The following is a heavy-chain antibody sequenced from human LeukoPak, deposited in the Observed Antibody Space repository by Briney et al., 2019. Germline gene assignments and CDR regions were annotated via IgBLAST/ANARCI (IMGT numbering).Heavy chain of an antibody. D-gene: IGHD1-7*01. V-gene: IGHV5-51*01. CDR1: GYRFSNYW. J-gene: IGHJ4*02. Sequence: GESLKISCKGSGYRFSNYWIGWVRQMPGKGLEWMGIIYPDDSDTRYSPSFQGQVTISADKSISTAFLQWSSLKASDTAIYYCARPMRELLTQPFDYWGQGTLVTVSS. CDR3: ARPMRELLTQPFDY. CDR2: IYPDDSDT.